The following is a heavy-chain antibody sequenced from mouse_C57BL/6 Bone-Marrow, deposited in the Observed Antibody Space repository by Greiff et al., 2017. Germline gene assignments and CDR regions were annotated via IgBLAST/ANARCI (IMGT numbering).Heavy chain of an antibody. CDR3: ARERYYGSSYEYFDV. CDR2: ISDGGSYT. J-gene: IGHJ1*03. D-gene: IGHD1-1*01. CDR1: GFTFSSYA. Sequence: EVMLVESGGGLVKPGGSLKLSCAASGFTFSSYAMSWVRQTPEKRLEWVATISDGGSYTYYPDNVKGRFTISRDNAKNNLYLQISHLKSEDTAMYYCARERYYGSSYEYFDVWGTGTTVTVSS. V-gene: IGHV5-4*01.